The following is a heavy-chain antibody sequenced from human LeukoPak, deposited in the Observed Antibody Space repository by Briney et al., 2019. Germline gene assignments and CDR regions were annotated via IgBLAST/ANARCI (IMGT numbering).Heavy chain of an antibody. CDR1: GGTFSSYA. CDR3: ATAAYSSSWYFVESAGYYGMDV. J-gene: IGHJ6*02. CDR2: IIPIFGTA. D-gene: IGHD6-13*01. Sequence: SVKVSCKASGGTFSSYAISWVRQAPGQGPEWMGGIIPIFGTANYAQKFQGRVTITADESTSTAYMELSSLRSEDTAVYYCATAAYSSSWYFVESAGYYGMDVWGQGTTVTVSS. V-gene: IGHV1-69*13.